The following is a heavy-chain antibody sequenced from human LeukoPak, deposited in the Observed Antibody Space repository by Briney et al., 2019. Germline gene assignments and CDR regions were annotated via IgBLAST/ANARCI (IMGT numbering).Heavy chain of an antibody. CDR1: GFTFSSYA. CDR2: ISGSGGST. J-gene: IGHJ6*02. V-gene: IGHV3-23*01. CDR3: APALDSSGWYFSYYCGMDV. D-gene: IGHD6-19*01. Sequence: EGSLRLSCAASGFTFSSYAMSWVRQAPGKGMEWVSAISGSGGSTYYADSVKGRFTISRDNSKNTLYLQMNSLRAEDTAVYYCAPALDSSGWYFSYYCGMDVWGQGTTVTVSS.